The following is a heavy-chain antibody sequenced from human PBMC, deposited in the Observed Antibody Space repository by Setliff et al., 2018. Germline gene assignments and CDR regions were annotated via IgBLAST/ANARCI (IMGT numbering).Heavy chain of an antibody. V-gene: IGHV4-39*07. CDR1: GASVSGNSYY. CDR3: ARAPRYFDPTGSYFDY. J-gene: IGHJ4*02. Sequence: PSETLSLTCTVSGASVSGNSYYWGWIRQPPGKGLEWIGSMYYGGGGSTYYNASLKSRVTISVDTSKNQFSLKLTSVTAADTAVYYCARAPRYFDPTGSYFDYWGQGTLVTVSS. D-gene: IGHD3-9*01. CDR2: MYYGGGGST.